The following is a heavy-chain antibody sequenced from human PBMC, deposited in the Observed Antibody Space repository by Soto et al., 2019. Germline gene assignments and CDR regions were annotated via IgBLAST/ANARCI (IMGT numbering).Heavy chain of an antibody. Sequence: EVQLVESGGGLVQPGGSLRLSCAASGVTFSSFSFNWVRQAPGKGLEWVSFILSSGGSIYYADSVKGRFPISRDNAKNALYLQMNSLKDEDTAMYYCVRDSGERLVRRGFYYYYMDVGGKGPTVTVSS. D-gene: IGHD6-6*01. CDR3: VRDSGERLVRRGFYYYYMDV. V-gene: IGHV3-21*01. CDR2: ILSSGGSI. CDR1: GVTFSSFS. J-gene: IGHJ6*03.